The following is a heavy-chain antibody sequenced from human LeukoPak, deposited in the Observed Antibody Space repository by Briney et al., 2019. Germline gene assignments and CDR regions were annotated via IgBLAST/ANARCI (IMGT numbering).Heavy chain of an antibody. V-gene: IGHV1-8*01. CDR2: RNPNSGNT. Sequence: ASVKVSCKASGYTFTSYDINWVRQATGQGLEWMGWRNPNSGNTGYAQKVQGRVTMTRNTYISTAYVELSSLRSEDTAVYYCARGHYDILTGYKSPFDIWGQGTMVTVSS. CDR3: ARGHYDILTGYKSPFDI. D-gene: IGHD3-9*01. CDR1: GYTFTSYD. J-gene: IGHJ3*02.